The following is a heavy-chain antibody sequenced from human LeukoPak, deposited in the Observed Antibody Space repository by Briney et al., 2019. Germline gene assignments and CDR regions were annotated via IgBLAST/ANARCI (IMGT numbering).Heavy chain of an antibody. CDR1: GFTVSSNY. V-gene: IGHV3-53*01. CDR2: IYSGGST. CDR3: APRRGIAAAGTRFSLDY. J-gene: IGHJ4*02. D-gene: IGHD6-13*01. Sequence: GGSLRLSCAASGFTVSSNYMSWVRQAPGKGLEWVSVIYSGGSTYYADSVKGRFTISRDNSKNTLYLQMNSLRAEDTAVYYCAPRRGIAAAGTRFSLDYWGQGTLVTVSS.